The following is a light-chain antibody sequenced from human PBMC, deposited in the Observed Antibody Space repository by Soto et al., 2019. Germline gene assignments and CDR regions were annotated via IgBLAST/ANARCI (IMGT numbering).Light chain of an antibody. CDR2: KSN. V-gene: IGLV1-47*01. J-gene: IGLJ3*02. Sequence: QSVLTQPPSASGTPGQRGTISCSGGSSNIGNNNVYWYQQLPGTAHKLLVYKSNQRPSGVPDRISGSKSGTSASLAISGLRSEDEADYYCSAWDDSLRSVVFGGGTKLTVL. CDR3: SAWDDSLRSVV. CDR1: SSNIGNNN.